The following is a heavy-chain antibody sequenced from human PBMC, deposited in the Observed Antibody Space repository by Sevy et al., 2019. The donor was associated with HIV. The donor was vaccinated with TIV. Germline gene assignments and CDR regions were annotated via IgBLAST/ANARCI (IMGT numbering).Heavy chain of an antibody. CDR3: ARQGRHYYDSSGYYFVEP. CDR2: IYPGDSDT. D-gene: IGHD3-22*01. CDR1: GYSFTSYW. Sequence: GESLKSSCKGSGYSFTSYWIGWVRQMPGKGLEWMGIIYPGDSDTRYSPSFQGQVTISADKSISTAYLQWSSLKASDTAMYYCARQGRHYYDSSGYYFVEPRGQGTMVTVSS. J-gene: IGHJ3*01. V-gene: IGHV5-51*01.